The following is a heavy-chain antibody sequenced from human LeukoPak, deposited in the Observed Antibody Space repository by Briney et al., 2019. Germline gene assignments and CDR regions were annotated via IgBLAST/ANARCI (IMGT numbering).Heavy chain of an antibody. V-gene: IGHV1-69*06. D-gene: IGHD2-15*01. CDR3: ARGCSGGSCYKGYYYYYYMDV. Sequence: ASVKVSCKASGGTFSSYAISWVRQAPGQGLEWMGGIIPIFGTANYAQKFQGRVTITADKSTSTAYMELSSLRSEDTAVYYCARGCSGGSCYKGYYYYYYMDVWGKGTTVTISS. CDR1: GGTFSSYA. CDR2: IIPIFGTA. J-gene: IGHJ6*03.